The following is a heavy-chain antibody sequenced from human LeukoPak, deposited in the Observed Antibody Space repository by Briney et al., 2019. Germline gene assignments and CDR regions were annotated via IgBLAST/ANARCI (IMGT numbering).Heavy chain of an antibody. Sequence: PGGSLRLSCAASGLTFSSYSMNWVRQAPGKGLEWVSSISSSSSYIYYADSVKGRFTISRDNAKNSLYLQMNSLRAEDTAVYYCAREMATTWGFDYWGQGTLVTVSS. CDR3: AREMATTWGFDY. CDR1: GLTFSSYS. J-gene: IGHJ4*02. CDR2: ISSSSSYI. V-gene: IGHV3-21*01. D-gene: IGHD5-24*01.